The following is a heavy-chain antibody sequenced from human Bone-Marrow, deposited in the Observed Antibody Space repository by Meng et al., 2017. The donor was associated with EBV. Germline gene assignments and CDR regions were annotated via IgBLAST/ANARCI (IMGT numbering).Heavy chain of an antibody. Sequence: GQLQQWAAGLLKPSETLSLPCAVYGGSFSGYYWNWIRQPPGKGLEWIGEINHSGSTNYNPSLKSRVTISVDTSKNQFSLKLSSVTAADTAVYYCARGDYGSGSYYSHVGVVYWGQGTLVTVSS. CDR1: GGSFSGYY. V-gene: IGHV4-34*01. J-gene: IGHJ4*02. CDR2: INHSGST. D-gene: IGHD3-10*01. CDR3: ARGDYGSGSYYSHVGVVY.